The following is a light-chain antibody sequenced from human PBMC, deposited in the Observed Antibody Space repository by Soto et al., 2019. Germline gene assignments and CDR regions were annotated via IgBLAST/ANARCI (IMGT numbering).Light chain of an antibody. J-gene: IGLJ3*02. CDR1: GSNIGAGYD. CDR2: RNN. V-gene: IGLV1-40*01. Sequence: QSVLTQPPSVSGAPGQRVTISCTGSGSNIGAGYDVHWYQQLPGTAPKLLIYRNNNRPSGVPDRFSGSKSGTSASLAITGLQGEDEADYYCHSYDSSLSGSVFGGGTKVTVL. CDR3: HSYDSSLSGSV.